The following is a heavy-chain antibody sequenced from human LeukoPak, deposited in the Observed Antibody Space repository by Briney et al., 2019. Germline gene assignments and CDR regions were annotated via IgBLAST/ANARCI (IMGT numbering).Heavy chain of an antibody. CDR1: GFTFSSYD. CDR2: ISGSGGST. CDR3: AKDENVAHWDSSSWYYFDC. J-gene: IGHJ4*02. D-gene: IGHD6-13*01. V-gene: IGHV3-23*01. Sequence: GGSLRLSCAASGFTFSSYDMSWVRQAPGKGLEWVSAISGSGGSTYYADSVKGRFTISRDNSKNTLYLQMNSLRAEDTAVYYCAKDENVAHWDSSSWYYFDCWGQGTLVTVS.